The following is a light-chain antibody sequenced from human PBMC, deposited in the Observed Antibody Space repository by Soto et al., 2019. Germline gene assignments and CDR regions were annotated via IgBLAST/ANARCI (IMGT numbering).Light chain of an antibody. CDR2: GAS. J-gene: IGKJ1*01. CDR3: QQYGSSQWT. CDR1: QSVSSSY. V-gene: IGKV3-20*01. Sequence: EVGLTQCPATLSLSTGERATLSCRASQSVSSSYLAWYQQKPGQAPRLLIYGASSRATGIPDRFSGSGSGTDFTLTISRLEPEDFAVYYCQQYGSSQWTFGQGTKVDIK.